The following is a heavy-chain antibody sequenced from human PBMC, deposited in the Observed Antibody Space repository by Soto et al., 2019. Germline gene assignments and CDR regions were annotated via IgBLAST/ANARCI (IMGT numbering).Heavy chain of an antibody. J-gene: IGHJ6*02. V-gene: IGHV1-2*02. CDR3: VSDMVDPLDDCYHYAVDV. D-gene: IGHD2-15*01. Sequence: ASVKVSCKPSGYIFTGYRLHWVRQAPGQGLEWMGWHNPKNGETSYVRKFRDRVTMTSDTSISTAYMDLTRLTSDDTATYSCVSDMVDPLDDCYHYAVDVWGQGTTVTVSS. CDR2: HNPKNGET. CDR1: GYIFTGYR.